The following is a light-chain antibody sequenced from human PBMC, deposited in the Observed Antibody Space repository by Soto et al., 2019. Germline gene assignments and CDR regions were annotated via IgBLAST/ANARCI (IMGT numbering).Light chain of an antibody. V-gene: IGKV3-11*01. CDR1: QSVSSY. CDR3: QQRSNWRVT. CDR2: DAS. Sequence: EIVLTQSPATLSLSPEERATHSCRASQSVSSYLAWYQQKPGQAPRLLIYDASNRATGIPARFSGSGSGTDFTLTISSLEPEDFAVYYCQQRSNWRVTFGPGTKVDIK. J-gene: IGKJ3*01.